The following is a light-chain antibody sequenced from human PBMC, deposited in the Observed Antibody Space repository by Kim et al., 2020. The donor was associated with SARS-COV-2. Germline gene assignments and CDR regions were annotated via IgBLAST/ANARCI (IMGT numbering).Light chain of an antibody. CDR2: GAS. CDR1: QSVSSSY. V-gene: IGKV3D-7*01. Sequence: PGERVTLSCRASQSVSSSYLTWYQQKPGQAPRLLIYGASSRATGIPARFSGSGSGTDFTLTISSLQPEDFAVYYCQQDYNLLTFGGGTKGDIK. CDR3: QQDYNLLT. J-gene: IGKJ4*01.